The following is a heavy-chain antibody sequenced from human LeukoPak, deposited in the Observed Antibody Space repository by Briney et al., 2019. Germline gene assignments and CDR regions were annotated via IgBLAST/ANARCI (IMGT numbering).Heavy chain of an antibody. D-gene: IGHD4/OR15-4a*01. CDR3: ARDGARLDV. J-gene: IGHJ3*01. CDR2: ITGDTGDP. V-gene: IGHV7-4-1*02. Sequence: ASVKVSCKASGYSFTDYAINWVRQAPGQGLEWMGWITGDTGDPTYARGFTGRFVFSLDTSVTTAYLQINNLKAGDTAVYYCARDGARLDVWGQGTMVTVSS. CDR1: GYSFTDYA.